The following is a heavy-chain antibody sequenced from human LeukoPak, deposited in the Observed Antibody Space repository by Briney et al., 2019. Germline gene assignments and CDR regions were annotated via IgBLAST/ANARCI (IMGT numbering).Heavy chain of an antibody. V-gene: IGHV3-23*01. D-gene: IGHD6-19*01. J-gene: IGHJ5*02. Sequence: PGGSLRLSCAASGFTFSSYAMSWVRQAPGKGLEWVSGLTGSGNTAYYADSVKGRFTISRDNSKNTLYLQMSSLRAEDTAMYYCAKDVRNTGWYKESWGQGTLVTVSS. CDR1: GFTFSSYA. CDR2: LTGSGNTA. CDR3: AKDVRNTGWYKES.